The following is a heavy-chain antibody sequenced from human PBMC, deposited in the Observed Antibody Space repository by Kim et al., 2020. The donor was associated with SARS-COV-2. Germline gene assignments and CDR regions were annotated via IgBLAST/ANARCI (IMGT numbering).Heavy chain of an antibody. CDR3: ARASWGFDY. J-gene: IGHJ4*02. V-gene: IGHV3-7*03. CDR1: GFTFGDYW. D-gene: IGHD3-16*01. Sequence: GGSLRLSCAASGFTFGDYWMSWVRQGPGKGLEWVASIKQDGSEKYYVDSVEGRFTISKDNAKNSLYLQMNSLRVEDTAVYYCARASWGFDYWGQGTQVTVSS. CDR2: IKQDGSEK.